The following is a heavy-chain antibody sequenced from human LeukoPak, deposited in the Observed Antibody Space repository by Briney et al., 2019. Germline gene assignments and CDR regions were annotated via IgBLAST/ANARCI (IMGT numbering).Heavy chain of an antibody. D-gene: IGHD3-22*01. CDR1: AFTFSSHF. CDR3: AKDLTDRYVADY. J-gene: IGHJ4*02. Sequence: PGTSLILSCSASAFTFSSHFMHWVRQAPAKEPEGVAYISHDGNNKQYADSVKGRFTVSRDNSKNTVYLQMNSPRPEDTAVYYCAKDLTDRYVADYWGQGTLVTVSS. V-gene: IGHV3-30-3*01. CDR2: ISHDGNNK.